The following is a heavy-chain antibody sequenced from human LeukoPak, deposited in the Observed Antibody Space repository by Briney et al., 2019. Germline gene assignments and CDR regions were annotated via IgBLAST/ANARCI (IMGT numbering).Heavy chain of an antibody. V-gene: IGHV4-38-2*01. CDR3: ASAPPSGFTRFDY. D-gene: IGHD3-10*01. CDR1: GYSLSSGYS. J-gene: IGHJ4*02. Sequence: PSETLSLTFSVSGYSLSSGYSGGWIRQPPGKGLEWIGSTYHSGSTYYNPSLKSRVTISVDTSKNQFSLKLSSVTAADTAVYYCASAPPSGFTRFDYWGQGTLVTVSS. CDR2: TYHSGST.